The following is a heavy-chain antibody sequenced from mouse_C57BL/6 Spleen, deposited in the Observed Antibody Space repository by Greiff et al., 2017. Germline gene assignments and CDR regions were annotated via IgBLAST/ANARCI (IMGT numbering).Heavy chain of an antibody. J-gene: IGHJ2*01. CDR1: GFTFSSYG. Sequence: VMLVESGGDLVKPGGSLKLSCAASGFTFSSYGMSWVRQTPDKRLEWVATISSGGRYTYYPDSVKGRFTISRDNAKNTLYLQMSSLKSEDTAMYYCARHGGNYYVDYWGQGTTLTVSS. D-gene: IGHD2-1*01. V-gene: IGHV5-6*01. CDR3: ARHGGNYYVDY. CDR2: ISSGGRYT.